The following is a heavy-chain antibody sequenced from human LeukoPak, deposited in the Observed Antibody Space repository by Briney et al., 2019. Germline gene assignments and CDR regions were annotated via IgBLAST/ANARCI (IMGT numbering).Heavy chain of an antibody. D-gene: IGHD3-22*01. CDR2: IKQDGSER. V-gene: IGHV3-7*03. Sequence: GGSLRLSCAASGFTVSGFSMGWVRQRQTKGLEWVANIKQDGSERYYVDSVKGRFTISRDNAKNSLSLQMNNLRVEDTAVYYCAKILDSSGYYYLGTFDYWGQGTLVTVSS. J-gene: IGHJ4*02. CDR3: AKILDSSGYYYLGTFDY. CDR1: GFTVSGFS.